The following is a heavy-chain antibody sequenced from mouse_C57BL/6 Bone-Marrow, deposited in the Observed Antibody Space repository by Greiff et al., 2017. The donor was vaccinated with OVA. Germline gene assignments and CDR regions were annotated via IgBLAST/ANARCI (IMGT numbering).Heavy chain of an antibody. CDR3: ARKSGYYWYFDV. CDR2: IWRGGST. D-gene: IGHD1-3*01. Sequence: QVPLQQSGPGLVQPSQSLSITCTVSGFSLTSYGVHWVRQSPGTGLEWLGVIWRGGSTAYNAAFISRLSISQDNSNSQVFFKMIRLQADDTAIYYCARKSGYYWYFDVWGTGTTVTVSS. J-gene: IGHJ1*03. V-gene: IGHV2-2*01. CDR1: GFSLTSYG.